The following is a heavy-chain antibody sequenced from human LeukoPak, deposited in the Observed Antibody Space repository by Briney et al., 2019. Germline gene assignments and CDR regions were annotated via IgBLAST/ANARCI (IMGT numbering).Heavy chain of an antibody. V-gene: IGHV3-9*01. D-gene: IGHD3-10*02. CDR3: AELGITMIGGV. J-gene: IGHJ6*04. CDR2: ISWNSAGI. Sequence: SGRSLRLSCAASGFAFDDYAMHWVRQAPGKGLEWVSGISWNSAGIGYADSVKGRFTISRDNAKNSLYLQMNSLRAEDTAVYYCAELGITMIGGVWGKGTTVTISS. CDR1: GFAFDDYA.